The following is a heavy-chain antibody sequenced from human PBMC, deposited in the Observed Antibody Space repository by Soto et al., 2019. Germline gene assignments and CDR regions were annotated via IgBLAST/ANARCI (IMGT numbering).Heavy chain of an antibody. CDR1: GGSISSGGYY. CDR3: ARVKSRDFRGSNYGMDV. Sequence: QVQLQEPGPGLVKPSQTLSLTCTVSGGSISSGGYYWSWIRQHPGKGLEWIGYIYYSGSTSYNPCLKLRVTISVDTSKNQFSRKLSAVTAADTVVYYCARVKSRDFRGSNYGMDVWGQGTTVTVSS. CDR2: IYYSGST. V-gene: IGHV4-31*03. J-gene: IGHJ6*02. D-gene: IGHD3-3*01.